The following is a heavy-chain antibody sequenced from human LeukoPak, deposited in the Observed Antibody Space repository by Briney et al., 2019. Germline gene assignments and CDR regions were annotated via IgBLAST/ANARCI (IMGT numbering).Heavy chain of an antibody. V-gene: IGHV3-9*01. D-gene: IGHD3-22*01. CDR1: GFTFDDYA. CDR3: AKDRYSSGYCYLDY. CDR2: ISWNSGSI. Sequence: GGSLRLSCAASGFTFDDYAMHWVRQAPGKGLEWVSGISWNSGSIGYADSVKGRFTISRDNAKNSLYLQMNSLRAEDTALYYCAKDRYSSGYCYLDYWGQGTLVTVSS. J-gene: IGHJ4*02.